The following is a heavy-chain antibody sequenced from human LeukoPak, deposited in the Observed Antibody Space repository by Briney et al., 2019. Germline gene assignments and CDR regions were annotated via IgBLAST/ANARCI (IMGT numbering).Heavy chain of an antibody. CDR2: IYYSGST. CDR1: GGSISSYY. V-gene: IGHV4-59*01. J-gene: IGHJ6*03. D-gene: IGHD2-2*01. CDR3: ARAPAAMRGVYYYYYMDV. Sequence: SGTLSLTCTVSGGSISSYYWSWIRQPAGKGLEWIGYIYYSGSTNYNPSLKSRVTISVDTSKNQFSLKLSSVTAADTAVYYCARAPAAMRGVYYYYYMDVWGKGTTVTISS.